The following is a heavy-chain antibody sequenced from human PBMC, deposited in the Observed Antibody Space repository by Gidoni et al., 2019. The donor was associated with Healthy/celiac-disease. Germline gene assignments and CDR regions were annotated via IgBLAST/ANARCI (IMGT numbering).Heavy chain of an antibody. J-gene: IGHJ2*01. CDR2: IDHSGST. D-gene: IGHD1-26*01. Sequence: QVQLQQWGAGLLKPSEPLSLTCAVYGGSFSDYYWTWIRQPPGKGLGWIGEIDHSGSTNYNPSLKSRVTISVETSKNQFSLKLTSVTAADTAVFYCARMTTWGYFDLWGRGTLVTVSS. CDR3: ARMTTWGYFDL. V-gene: IGHV4-34*01. CDR1: GGSFSDYY.